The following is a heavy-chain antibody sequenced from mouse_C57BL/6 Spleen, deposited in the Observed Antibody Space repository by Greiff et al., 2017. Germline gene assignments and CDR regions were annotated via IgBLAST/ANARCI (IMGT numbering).Heavy chain of an antibody. J-gene: IGHJ4*01. Sequence: EVQLQQSGPELVKPGASVKISCKASGYSFTDYNMNWVKQSNGKSLEWIGVINPNYGTTSYNQKFKGKATLTVDQSSSPAYMQLNSLTSEDSAVYYCARGDYGSSYDAMDYWGQGTSVTVSS. CDR1: GYSFTDYN. CDR3: ARGDYGSSYDAMDY. D-gene: IGHD1-1*01. V-gene: IGHV1-39*01. CDR2: INPNYGTT.